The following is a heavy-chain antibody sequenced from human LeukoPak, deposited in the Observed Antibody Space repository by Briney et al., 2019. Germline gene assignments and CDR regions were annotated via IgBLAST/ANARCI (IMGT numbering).Heavy chain of an antibody. V-gene: IGHV4-30-4*01. CDR1: GGSISSGDSY. CDR3: ARDLGVGLRFMDV. CDR2: IYYSGST. D-gene: IGHD3-3*01. J-gene: IGHJ6*02. Sequence: PSETLSLTCTVSGGSISSGDSYWSWIRQPPGKGLEWIGYIYYSGSTYYNPSLKSRVTISVDTSKNQFSLKLSSVTAADTAVYYCARDLGVGLRFMDVWGQGTTVTVSS.